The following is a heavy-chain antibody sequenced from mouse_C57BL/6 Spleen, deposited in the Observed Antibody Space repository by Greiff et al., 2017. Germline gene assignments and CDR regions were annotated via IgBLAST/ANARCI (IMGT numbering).Heavy chain of an antibody. CDR1: GFTFSDYY. D-gene: IGHD1-1*02. CDR3: ARDQGLWGAMDY. Sequence: LQQSEGGLVQPGSSMKLSCTASGFTFSDYYMAWVRQVPEKGLEWVANINYDGSSTYYLDSLKSRFIISRDNAKNILYLQMSSLKSEDTATYYCARDQGLWGAMDYWGQGTSVTVSS. CDR2: INYDGSST. J-gene: IGHJ4*01. V-gene: IGHV5-16*01.